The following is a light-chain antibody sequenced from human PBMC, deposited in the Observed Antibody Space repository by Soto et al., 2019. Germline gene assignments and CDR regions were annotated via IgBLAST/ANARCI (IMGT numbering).Light chain of an antibody. J-gene: IGKJ4*01. CDR2: AAS. CDR3: QQANSFPLT. V-gene: IGKV1D-12*01. CDR1: QPISSW. Sequence: DIQMTQSPDSVSASVGDSITITCRASQPISSWVVWYQQKPGQAPKLLIYAASRLQGGVPLRFSGSGSGTDFTLTINTLQPEDFVTYYCQQANSFPLTFGGGTRVEVK.